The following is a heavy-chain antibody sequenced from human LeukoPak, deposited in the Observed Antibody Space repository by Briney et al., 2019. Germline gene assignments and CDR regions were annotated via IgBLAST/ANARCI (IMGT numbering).Heavy chain of an antibody. CDR3: ARDRAAWANFWAFGY. Sequence: GGSLRLSCAASGFIFKKYWMNWVRQVPGKGLECLANIKEDGSETYYADSVKGRFTISRDNANNSLYLQVNSLRAEDTAVYYCARDRAAWANFWAFGYWGQGTLVTVSS. J-gene: IGHJ4*02. CDR1: GFIFKKYW. CDR2: IKEDGSET. V-gene: IGHV3-7*01. D-gene: IGHD3-3*01.